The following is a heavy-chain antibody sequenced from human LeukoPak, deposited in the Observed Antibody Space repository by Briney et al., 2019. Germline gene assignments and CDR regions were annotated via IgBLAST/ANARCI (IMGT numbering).Heavy chain of an antibody. V-gene: IGHV4-39*01. CDR3: ASITIFGVVIS. Sequence: SETLSLTCTVSGGSISSSSYYWGWIRQPPGKGLEWIGSIYYSGSTYYNPSLESRVTISVDTSKNQFSLKLSSVTAADTAVYYCASITIFGVVISWGQGTLVTVSS. D-gene: IGHD3-3*01. J-gene: IGHJ4*02. CDR1: GGSISSSSYY. CDR2: IYYSGST.